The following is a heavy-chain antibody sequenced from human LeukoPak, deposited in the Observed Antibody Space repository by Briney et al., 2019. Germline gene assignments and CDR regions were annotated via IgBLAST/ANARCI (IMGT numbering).Heavy chain of an antibody. Sequence: GGSLTLSCAASGFTLDDYAMHWVRQAPGKGLEWVSLISGDGGSTYYADSVKGRFTISRDNSKNSLYLQMNSLRTEDTALYYCAKDIKTGTSGWYIGYWGQGTLVTVSS. J-gene: IGHJ4*02. V-gene: IGHV3-43*02. CDR1: GFTLDDYA. CDR3: AKDIKTGTSGWYIGY. CDR2: ISGDGGST. D-gene: IGHD6-19*01.